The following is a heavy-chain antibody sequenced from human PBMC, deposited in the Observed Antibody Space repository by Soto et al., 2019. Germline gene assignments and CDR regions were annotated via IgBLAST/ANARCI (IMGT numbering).Heavy chain of an antibody. V-gene: IGHV1-18*01. CDR3: ARARRTGYSHFDY. J-gene: IGHJ4*01. Sequence: ASVKVSFKASAYTFADYGIIWVRQAPGQGLEWMGWISGFNGNTNYAQKFQDRVTMTTDTSTTTAYMELRSLRSDDTAVYFCARARRTGYSHFDYWGQGTLVTVSS. D-gene: IGHD3-9*01. CDR1: AYTFADYG. CDR2: ISGFNGNT.